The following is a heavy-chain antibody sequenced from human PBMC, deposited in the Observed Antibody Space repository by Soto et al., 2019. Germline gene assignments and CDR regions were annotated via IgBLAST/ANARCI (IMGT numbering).Heavy chain of an antibody. CDR3: ARESEDLTSNFDY. J-gene: IGHJ4*02. CDR2: ISSTTNYI. Sequence: GGSLRLSCAASGFTFTRYSMNWVRQAPGKGLEWVSSISSTTNYIYYGDSMKGRFTISRDNGKNSLYLEIHSLRAEDTAVYYCARESEDLTSNFDYWGQGTLVTV. V-gene: IGHV3-21*06. CDR1: GFTFTRYS.